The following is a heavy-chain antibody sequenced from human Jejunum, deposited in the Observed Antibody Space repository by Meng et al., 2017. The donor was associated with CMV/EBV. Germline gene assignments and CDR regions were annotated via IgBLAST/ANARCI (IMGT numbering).Heavy chain of an antibody. Sequence: VSGDSITSSSYYWGWIRQPPGQGLEWIGRMYYSESTYYSPSLKSRVAISVDTSKNQFSLKVRSVTAADTAVYYCISGYSSATFDYWGQGTLVTVSS. CDR3: ISGYSSATFDY. CDR2: MYYSEST. V-gene: IGHV4-39*07. J-gene: IGHJ4*02. CDR1: GDSITSSSYY. D-gene: IGHD6-19*01.